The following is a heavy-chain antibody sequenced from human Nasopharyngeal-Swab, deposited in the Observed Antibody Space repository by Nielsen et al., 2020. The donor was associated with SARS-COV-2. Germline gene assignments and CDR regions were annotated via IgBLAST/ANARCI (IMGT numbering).Heavy chain of an antibody. V-gene: IGHV3-30*03. Sequence: GGSLRLSCAASGFTFSDYYMSWIRQAPGKGLEWVAVISYDGSNKYYADSVKGRFTISRDNSKNTLYLQMNSLRAEDTAVYYCAARFGELYLDYWGQGTLVTVSS. CDR3: AARFGELYLDY. CDR2: ISYDGSNK. J-gene: IGHJ4*02. D-gene: IGHD3-10*01. CDR1: GFTFSDYY.